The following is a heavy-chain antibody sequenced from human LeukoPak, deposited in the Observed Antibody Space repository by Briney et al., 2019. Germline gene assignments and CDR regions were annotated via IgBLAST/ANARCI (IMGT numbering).Heavy chain of an antibody. CDR3: AREKYSGSYQGYFDY. CDR2: TIPIFGTT. CDR1: GGTFRSFV. Sequence: GASVKVSCKASGGTFRSFVISWVRQAPGQGLEWMGGTIPIFGTTNYAQKFQGRVTIIADESTSTAYMELSSLRSEDTAVYYCAREKYSGSYQGYFDYWGQGTLVTVSS. J-gene: IGHJ4*02. V-gene: IGHV1-69*13. D-gene: IGHD1-26*01.